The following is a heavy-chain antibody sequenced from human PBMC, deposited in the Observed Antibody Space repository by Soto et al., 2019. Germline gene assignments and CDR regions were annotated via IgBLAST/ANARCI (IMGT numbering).Heavy chain of an antibody. CDR3: ARYCSGGSCSATDYYYGMDV. D-gene: IGHD2-15*01. J-gene: IGHJ6*02. V-gene: IGHV1-69*06. Sequence: AVKVSCKASGGTFSSYAISWVRQAPGQGLEWMGGIIPIFGTANYAQKFQGRVTITADKSTSTAYMELSSLRSEDTAVYYCARYCSGGSCSATDYYYGMDVWGQGTTVTVSS. CDR1: GGTFSSYA. CDR2: IIPIFGTA.